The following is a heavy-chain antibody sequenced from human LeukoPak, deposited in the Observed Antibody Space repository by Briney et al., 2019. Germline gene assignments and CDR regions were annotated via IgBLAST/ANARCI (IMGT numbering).Heavy chain of an antibody. CDR2: INHSGST. CDR1: GVSFSGYY. Sequence: TSSETLSLTCAVYGVSFSGYYWSWIRQPPGKGLEWIGEINHSGSTNYNPSLKSRVTISVDTSKNQFSLKLSSVTAADTAVYYCARRTGATEFDYWGQGTLVTVSS. CDR3: ARRTGATEFDY. V-gene: IGHV4-34*01. D-gene: IGHD1-26*01. J-gene: IGHJ4*02.